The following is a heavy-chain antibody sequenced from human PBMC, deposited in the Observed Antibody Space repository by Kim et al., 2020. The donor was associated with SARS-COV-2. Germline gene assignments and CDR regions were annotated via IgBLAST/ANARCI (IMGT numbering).Heavy chain of an antibody. D-gene: IGHD2-8*02. CDR3: ARPWWVSYYYYGMDV. Sequence: KFQGGVTITADESTSTAYMELSSLRSEDTAVYYCARPWWVSYYYYGMDVWGQGTTVTVSS. V-gene: IGHV1-69*01. J-gene: IGHJ6*02.